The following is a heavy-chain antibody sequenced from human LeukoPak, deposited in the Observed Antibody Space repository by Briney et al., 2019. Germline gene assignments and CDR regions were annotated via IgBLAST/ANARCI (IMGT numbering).Heavy chain of an antibody. CDR1: GSRFTDYW. V-gene: IGHV5-51*01. J-gene: IGHJ6*02. Sequence: GESLKISCQGSGSRFTDYWIGWVRQLPGKGLEWMGIIYPGDSDTRYSPSFQGQVTISADKSINTAHLQWSSLKASDTAMYYCARGAAGTTPDYYCFGLDVWGQGTTVRVSS. CDR3: ARGAAGTTPDYYCFGLDV. CDR2: IYPGDSDT. D-gene: IGHD1-7*01.